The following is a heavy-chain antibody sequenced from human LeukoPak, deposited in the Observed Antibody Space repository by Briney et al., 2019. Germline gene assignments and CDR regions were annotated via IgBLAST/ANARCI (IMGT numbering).Heavy chain of an antibody. Sequence: GGSLRLSCTASGFTFDDYAMHWVRQAPGKGLEWVSYISSSGSTIYYADSVKGRFTISRDNAKSSLYLQMNSLRAEDTAVYYCAELGITMIGGVWGKGTTVTISS. D-gene: IGHD3-10*02. V-gene: IGHV3-48*03. CDR1: GFTFDDYA. CDR2: ISSSGSTI. CDR3: AELGITMIGGV. J-gene: IGHJ6*04.